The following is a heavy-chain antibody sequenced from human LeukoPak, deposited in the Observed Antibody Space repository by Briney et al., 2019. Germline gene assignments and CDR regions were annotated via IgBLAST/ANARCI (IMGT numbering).Heavy chain of an antibody. J-gene: IGHJ4*02. Sequence: PSETLSLTCSVSDVSISNNGRYWAWIRQSPGKGLEWIGSAYHTGATNYNPSLESRVSMSVDTSKNQFSLKLSSVTAADTAVYYCARDPYSSGLDYWGQGTLVTVSS. CDR1: DVSISNNGRY. CDR3: ARDPYSSGLDY. V-gene: IGHV4-39*07. CDR2: AYHTGAT. D-gene: IGHD6-19*01.